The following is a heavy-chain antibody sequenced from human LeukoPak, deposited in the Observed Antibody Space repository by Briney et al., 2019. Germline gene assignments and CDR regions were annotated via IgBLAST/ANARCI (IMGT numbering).Heavy chain of an antibody. CDR1: GFTFSSYG. CDR3: ARVPTYYYDSSGYSDY. Sequence: QPGGSLRLSCAASGFTFSSYGMHWVRQAPGKGLEWVAVISYDGSNKYYADSVKGRFTISRDNAKNSLYLQMNSLRAEDTAVYYCARVPTYYYDSSGYSDYWGQGTLVTVSS. J-gene: IGHJ4*02. V-gene: IGHV3-30*03. CDR2: ISYDGSNK. D-gene: IGHD3-22*01.